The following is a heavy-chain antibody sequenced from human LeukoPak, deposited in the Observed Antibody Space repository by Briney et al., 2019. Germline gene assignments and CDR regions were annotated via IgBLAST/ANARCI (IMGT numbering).Heavy chain of an antibody. CDR3: ARGSPSYWDYYFDH. V-gene: IGHV3-30-3*01. J-gene: IGHJ4*02. CDR1: GFTFSSYA. D-gene: IGHD1-26*01. CDR2: ISYDGSNK. Sequence: GGSLRLSCAASGFTFSSYAMHWVRQAPGKGLEWVAVISYDGSNKYYADSVKGRFTISRDNSKNTLYLQMNSLRAEDTAVYYCARGSPSYWDYYFDHWGQGTLVTVSS.